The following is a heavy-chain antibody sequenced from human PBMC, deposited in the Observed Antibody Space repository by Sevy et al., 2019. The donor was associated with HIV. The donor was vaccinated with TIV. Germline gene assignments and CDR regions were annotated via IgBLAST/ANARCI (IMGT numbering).Heavy chain of an antibody. CDR2: IYYSGSP. D-gene: IGHD3-10*01. CDR1: GGSISSGGYS. Sequence: SETLSLTCTVSGGSISSGGYSWSWIRQHPGKGLEWIGYIYYSGSPYYNPSLKSRVTISVDTSKNQFSLKLTSVTAADTAVYYCAREMEGSGTYGMDVWGQGTTVTVSS. V-gene: IGHV4-31*03. J-gene: IGHJ6*02. CDR3: AREMEGSGTYGMDV.